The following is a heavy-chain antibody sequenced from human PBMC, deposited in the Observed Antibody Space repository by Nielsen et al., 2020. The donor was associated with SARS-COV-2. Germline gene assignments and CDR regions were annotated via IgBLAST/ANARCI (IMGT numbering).Heavy chain of an antibody. V-gene: IGHV1-3*01. CDR2: INAGNGNT. Sequence: ASVKVSCKVPGDTLTQLSMHWVRQAPGQRLEWMGWINAGNGNTKYSQKFQGRVTITRDTSASTAYMELSSLRSEDTAVYYCATSYRGSFNYWGQGTLVTVSS. D-gene: IGHD3-10*01. CDR3: ATSYRGSFNY. CDR1: GDTLTQLS. J-gene: IGHJ4*02.